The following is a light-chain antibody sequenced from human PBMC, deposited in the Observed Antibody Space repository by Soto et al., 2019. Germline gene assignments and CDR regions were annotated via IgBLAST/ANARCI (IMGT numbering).Light chain of an antibody. J-gene: IGKJ5*01. CDR2: GAS. V-gene: IGKV3-15*01. CDR3: KQYNNWLGIT. Sequence: EIVMTQSPATLSVSPGERATLSCRASHSVSRNLAWYQHTPGQAPSLLIYGASTRATGFPVRFRGSGSGTEVTLNFSSLQSEDVAVYYCKQYNNWLGITFGQGTRLE. CDR1: HSVSRN.